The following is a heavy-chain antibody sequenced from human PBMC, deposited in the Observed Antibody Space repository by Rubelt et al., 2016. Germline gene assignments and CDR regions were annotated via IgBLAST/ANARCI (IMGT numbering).Heavy chain of an antibody. D-gene: IGHD6-19*01. CDR2: INHSGST. Sequence: GAGLLKPSETLSLTCAVYGGSFSGYYWSWIRQPPGKGLEWIGEINHSGSTNYNPSLKSRVTISVDTSKNQFSLKLSSVTAADTAVYYCARAAVAGPPLWDWGQGTLVTVSS. CDR3: ARAAVAGPPLWD. V-gene: IGHV4-34*01. CDR1: GGSFSGYY. J-gene: IGHJ4*02.